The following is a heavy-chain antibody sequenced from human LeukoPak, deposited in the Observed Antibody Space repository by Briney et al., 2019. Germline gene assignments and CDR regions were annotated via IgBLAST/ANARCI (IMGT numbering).Heavy chain of an antibody. CDR3: ARDGGNNWFDP. CDR1: GFTFSSYS. D-gene: IGHD3-3*01. Sequence: GGSLRLSCAASGFTFSSYSMNWVRQAPGKGLEWVSYISSSSSTIYYADSVKGRFTISRDNAKNSLYLQMNSLRAEDTAVYYCARDGGNNWFDPWGQGTLVTVSS. CDR2: ISSSSSTI. J-gene: IGHJ5*02. V-gene: IGHV3-48*01.